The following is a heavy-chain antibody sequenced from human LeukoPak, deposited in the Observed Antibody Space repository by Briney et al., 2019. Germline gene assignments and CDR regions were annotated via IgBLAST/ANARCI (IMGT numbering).Heavy chain of an antibody. CDR1: GGSFSGYY. CDR2: INHSGST. Sequence: PSETLSLTCAVYGGSFSGYYWSLIRQPPGKGLEWIGEINHSGSTNYNPSLKSRVTISVDTSKDQFSLKLSSVTAADTAVYYCVREWFGDVGWGQGTLDTVSS. CDR3: VREWFGDVG. J-gene: IGHJ4*02. V-gene: IGHV4-34*01. D-gene: IGHD3-10*01.